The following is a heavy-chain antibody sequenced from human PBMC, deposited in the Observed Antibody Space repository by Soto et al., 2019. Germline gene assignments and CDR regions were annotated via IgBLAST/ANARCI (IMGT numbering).Heavy chain of an antibody. Sequence: QVQLVQSGAEVKKPGASVKVSCKASGYSFTSYDINWVRQASGQGLEWMGWMNPHSGNTGYVQKFQGRVTMTKNASINTAYMELSSLTSDDTAVYYCTRGPLGSGSYCDLWGQGTLVAVTS. J-gene: IGHJ4*02. CDR1: GYSFTSYD. CDR3: TRGPLGSGSYCDL. CDR2: MNPHSGNT. D-gene: IGHD3-10*01. V-gene: IGHV1-8*01.